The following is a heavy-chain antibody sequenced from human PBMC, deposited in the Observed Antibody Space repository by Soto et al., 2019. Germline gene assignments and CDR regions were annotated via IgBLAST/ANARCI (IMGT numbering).Heavy chain of an antibody. CDR2: INDSGST. D-gene: IGHD3-16*01. CDR3: ARGKTHLRGGLTNWFGP. Sequence: PSETLSLTCTVYGGSFRGYYWSWIRQPPGKGLEWIGEINDSGSTNYNPSLKSRVTISVDTSKNQFSLKLSSVTAADTAVYFCARGKTHLRGGLTNWFGPCGRGTLVTVSS. J-gene: IGHJ5*02. CDR1: GGSFRGYY. V-gene: IGHV4-34*01.